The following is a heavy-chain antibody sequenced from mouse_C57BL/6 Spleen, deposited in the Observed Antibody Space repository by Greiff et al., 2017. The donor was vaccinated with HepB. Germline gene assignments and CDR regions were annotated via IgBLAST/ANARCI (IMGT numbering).Heavy chain of an antibody. V-gene: IGHV1-81*01. D-gene: IGHD1-1*01. CDR2: IYPRSGNT. Sequence: QVQLQQSGAELARPGASVKLSCKASGYTFTSYGISWVKQRTGQGLEWIGEIYPRSGNTYYNEKFKGKATLTADKSSSTAYMELRSLTSEDSAVYVCARSTVTTVVGTGAMDYWGQGTSVTVSS. J-gene: IGHJ4*01. CDR1: GYTFTSYG. CDR3: ARSTVTTVVGTGAMDY.